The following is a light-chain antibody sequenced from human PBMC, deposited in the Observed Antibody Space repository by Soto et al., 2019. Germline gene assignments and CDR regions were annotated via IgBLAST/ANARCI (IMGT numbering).Light chain of an antibody. J-gene: IGLJ1*01. V-gene: IGLV2-14*01. CDR2: EVT. CDR1: TSDFGFYNY. CDR3: SSYTSSTDYV. Sequence: SALTQPASVSGSPGQSITISCTGTTSDFGFYNYVSWYQHHPGKAPKLLIYEVTNRHSGVSNRFSGSKSGNTASLTISGLQAEGEADYYCSSYTSSTDYVFGTGTKVTVL.